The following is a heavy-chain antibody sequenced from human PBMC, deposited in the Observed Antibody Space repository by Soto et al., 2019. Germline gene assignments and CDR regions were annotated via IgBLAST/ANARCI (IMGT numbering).Heavy chain of an antibody. V-gene: IGHV3-74*01. CDR1: GLTFRRYS. Sequence: ELTLRFSCVASGLTFRRYSMHWVLEALGNGWVWVSRINIVGVVAIDVDCVKGRFTISRDNAKNTLYLHMNSLRAEDTAVYYCVRDMQLWSVDPWGQGTLVTVSS. D-gene: IGHD3-3*02. CDR3: VRDMQLWSVDP. CDR2: INIVGVVA. J-gene: IGHJ5*02.